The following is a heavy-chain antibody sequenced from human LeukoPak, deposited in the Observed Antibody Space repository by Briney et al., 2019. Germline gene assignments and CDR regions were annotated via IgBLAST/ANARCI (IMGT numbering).Heavy chain of an antibody. D-gene: IGHD6-6*01. Sequence: GGSLRLSCAASGFTFSSYWMSWVRQAPGKGLEWVANIKQDGSEKYYVDSVKGRFTISRDNAKNSLYLQMNSLRAEDTAVYYCARDRGSIAARFSLGKGCYYYMDVWGKGTTVTVSS. V-gene: IGHV3-7*01. CDR2: IKQDGSEK. CDR3: ARDRGSIAARFSLGKGCYYYMDV. J-gene: IGHJ6*03. CDR1: GFTFSSYW.